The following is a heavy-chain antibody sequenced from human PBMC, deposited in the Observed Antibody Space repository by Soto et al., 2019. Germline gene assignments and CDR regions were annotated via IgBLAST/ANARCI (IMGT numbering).Heavy chain of an antibody. CDR1: GFTFDEYS. D-gene: IGHD1-1*01. CDR3: AKEMGTMYFNY. V-gene: IGHV3-43*01. Sequence: EVQLVESGGVVVQPGGSLRLSCAASGFTFDEYSMHWVRQAPGEGLEWVSLISWDSTNTFYADSVKGRFTIARDNSKNPLYLQMNSLRTEDTALYYGAKEMGTMYFNYLGQGTMVTVSS. CDR2: ISWDSTNT. J-gene: IGHJ4*02.